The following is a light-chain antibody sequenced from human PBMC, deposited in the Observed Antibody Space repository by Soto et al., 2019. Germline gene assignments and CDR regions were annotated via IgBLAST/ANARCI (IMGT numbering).Light chain of an antibody. CDR1: QSVYNNY. CDR3: QRYGSSPPHT. Sequence: EIVLTQSPATLSLSPGEGATLSCRASQSVYNNYVAWYQQRPGQAPRLLISGASSRATGIPDRFSGSGSGTDFTLPISRLESEDFAVYYCQRYGSSPPHTFGQGTRLELK. J-gene: IGKJ5*01. CDR2: GAS. V-gene: IGKV3-20*01.